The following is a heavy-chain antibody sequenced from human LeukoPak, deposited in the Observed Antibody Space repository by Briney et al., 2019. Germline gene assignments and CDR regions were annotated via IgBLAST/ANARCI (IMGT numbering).Heavy chain of an antibody. D-gene: IGHD3-10*01. CDR3: AKDLGITMIRGAMEFDP. CDR1: GFTFSTYA. Sequence: PGGSLRLSCAVSGFTFSTYAMSWVRQAPGKGLEWVSTISSSGGSTYYADSVKARFSISRDNSKTTLYLQMNSLRAEDTAVYYCAKDLGITMIRGAMEFDPWAQGTLVTVSS. V-gene: IGHV3-23*01. J-gene: IGHJ5*02. CDR2: ISSSGGST.